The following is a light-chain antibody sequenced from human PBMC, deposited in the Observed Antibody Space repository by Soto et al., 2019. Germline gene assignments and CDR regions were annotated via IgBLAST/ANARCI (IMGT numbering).Light chain of an antibody. V-gene: IGKV3-15*01. CDR2: DAS. Sequence: EIMMTHSPATLSVSPWEGATLSSRASQSVSSNLAWHQQKPGQAPRILMYDASTRATGISARFSGSGSGTEFTLTISSLQSEDFAVYYCQQYHNWPITFGQGTRLEIK. CDR1: QSVSSN. CDR3: QQYHNWPIT. J-gene: IGKJ5*01.